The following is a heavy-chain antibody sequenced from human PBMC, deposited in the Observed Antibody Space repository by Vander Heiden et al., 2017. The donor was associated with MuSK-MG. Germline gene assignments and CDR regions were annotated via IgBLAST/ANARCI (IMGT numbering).Heavy chain of an antibody. D-gene: IGHD3-9*01. CDR3: ARLRGMYYDILTGYYNYDAFDI. Sequence: QAQLVQSGAEVKKPGASVKVSCKTSGYSFTSYGISWVRQAPGQGLEWMGWITAYNGNTNYAKNVQGRVTMTTETSTTTAYMELRSLRSDDTATYYCARLRGMYYDILTGYYNYDAFDICGQGTMVTVSS. CDR2: ITAYNGNT. V-gene: IGHV1-18*04. CDR1: GYSFTSYG. J-gene: IGHJ3*02.